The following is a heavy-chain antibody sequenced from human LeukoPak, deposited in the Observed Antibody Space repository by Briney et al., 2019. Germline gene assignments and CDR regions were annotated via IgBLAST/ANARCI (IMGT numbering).Heavy chain of an antibody. Sequence: PGGSLRLSCAASGSTFSSYSMNWVRQAPGKGLEWVSSISSSSSYIYYADSVKGRFTISRDNAKNSLYLQMNSLRAEDTAVYYCARDAVDTGTDYWGQGTLVTVSS. D-gene: IGHD5-18*01. CDR2: ISSSSSYI. J-gene: IGHJ4*02. CDR3: ARDAVDTGTDY. V-gene: IGHV3-21*01. CDR1: GSTFSSYS.